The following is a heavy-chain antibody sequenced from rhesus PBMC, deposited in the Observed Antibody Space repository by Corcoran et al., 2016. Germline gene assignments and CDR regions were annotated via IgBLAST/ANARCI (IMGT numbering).Heavy chain of an antibody. J-gene: IGHJ1*01. CDR2: IYGSGSP. D-gene: IGHD4-35*01. Sequence: QVQLQESGPGLVKPSETLSLTCAVSGGSIGKTYWTWIRQAPGKGLEWIGYIYGSGSPSNNPPLKSRVTLSVDTSKNQFSLKLTSVTAADTAVYYCARSPSGNYYYFDLWGQGALLTVS. CDR3: ARSPSGNYYYFDL. CDR1: GGSIGKTY. V-gene: IGHV4S11*01.